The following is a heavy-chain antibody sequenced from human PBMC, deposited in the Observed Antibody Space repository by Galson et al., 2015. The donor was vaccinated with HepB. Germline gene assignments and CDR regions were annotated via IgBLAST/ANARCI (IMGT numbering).Heavy chain of an antibody. CDR1: GGTFSSYA. V-gene: IGHV1-69*13. Sequence: SVKVSCKASGGTFSSYAISWVRQAPGQGLEWMGGIIPIFGTANYAQKFQGRVTITADESTSTAYMELSSLRSEDTAVYYCARDKLAAAGTFDYWGQGTLVTVSS. CDR3: ARDKLAAAGTFDY. J-gene: IGHJ4*02. CDR2: IIPIFGTA. D-gene: IGHD6-13*01.